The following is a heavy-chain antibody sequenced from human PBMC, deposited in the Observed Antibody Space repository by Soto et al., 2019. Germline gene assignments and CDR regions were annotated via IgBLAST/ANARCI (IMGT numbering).Heavy chain of an antibody. CDR2: IYYTGST. CDR3: ARQRSSSSFDS. D-gene: IGHD6-13*01. V-gene: IGHV4-39*01. Sequence: QLQLQESGPGLVKPSETLSLTCTVSGGSISSSSYYWGWIRQPPGKGLEWVGSIYYTGSTYYNPSLRSRVTIFVDTSRTQFSLKLNSVTAADSAVYSCARQRSSSSFDSWGQGTLVTVSS. J-gene: IGHJ4*02. CDR1: GGSISSSSYY.